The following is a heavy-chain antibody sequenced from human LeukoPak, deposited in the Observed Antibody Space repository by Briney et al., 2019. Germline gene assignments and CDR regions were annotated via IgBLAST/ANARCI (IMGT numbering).Heavy chain of an antibody. D-gene: IGHD2-21*02. CDR1: GFDFSGYT. CDR2: ITSSRGDI. Sequence: PGGSLRLSCAASGFDFSGYTMTWVRQAPGRGLEWLSAITSSRGDIYYADSAKGRFTISRDNAKNSLYLQINSLRAEDTAVYYCTRVNGDSVDADYYYYMDVWGEGTTVTVSS. J-gene: IGHJ6*03. V-gene: IGHV3-21*01. CDR3: TRVNGDSVDADYYYYMDV.